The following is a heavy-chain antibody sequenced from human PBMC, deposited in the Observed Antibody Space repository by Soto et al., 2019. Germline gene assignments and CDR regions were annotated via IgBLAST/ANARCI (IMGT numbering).Heavy chain of an antibody. V-gene: IGHV3-74*01. CDR3: ARGGAYIYGPQYD. CDR1: GFSFSGYW. J-gene: IGHJ4*02. D-gene: IGHD5-18*01. Sequence: VQLVESGGGLVQPGGSLRLSCATSGFSFSGYWIHWVRQAPGKGLVWVSHINGDGSSTNYADSVKGRFTISRDYAKNALYLQMNSLRVEDTAVYYCARGGAYIYGPQYDWGQGTLVNVSS. CDR2: INGDGSST.